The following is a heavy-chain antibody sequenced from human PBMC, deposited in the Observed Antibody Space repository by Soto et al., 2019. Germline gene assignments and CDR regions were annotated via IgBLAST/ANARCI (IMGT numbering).Heavy chain of an antibody. V-gene: IGHV3-49*03. CDR2: IRSKAYGGTT. CDR3: AKDSSYSTNWYDFDY. J-gene: IGHJ4*02. CDR1: GFTFGDYA. D-gene: IGHD6-13*01. Sequence: GGSLRLSCTASGFTFGDYAMSWFRQAPGKGLEWVGFIRSKAYGGTTEYAASVKGRFTISRDNSKNTLFLQMNSLRAEDTAVYYCAKDSSYSTNWYDFDYWGQATLVTVSS.